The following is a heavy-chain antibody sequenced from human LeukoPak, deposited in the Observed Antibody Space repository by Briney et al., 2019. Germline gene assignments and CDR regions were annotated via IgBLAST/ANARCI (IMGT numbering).Heavy chain of an antibody. CDR3: ARVTCPGGDCYYYYGLDV. V-gene: IGHV3-30*03. D-gene: IGHD2-21*02. CDR1: GFTFSSYA. CDR2: ISYDGSNK. Sequence: GGSLRLSCTASGFTFSSYAMHWVRQAPGKGLEWVAVISYDGSNKYHADSVKGRFTISRDNPKNTLYLQMTSLRAEDTGVYYCARVTCPGGDCYYYYGLDVWGQGTTVTVSS. J-gene: IGHJ6*02.